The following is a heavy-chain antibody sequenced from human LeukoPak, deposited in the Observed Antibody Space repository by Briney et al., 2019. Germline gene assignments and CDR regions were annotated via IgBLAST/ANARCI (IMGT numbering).Heavy chain of an antibody. Sequence: GGSLRLSCAASGFTFSNYEMNWVRQAPGKGLEWVSYISSSGSTIYYGDSVKGRFTISRDNAKNSVYLQMNSLRAEDTAVYYCATSGLSSGSDGGFDYWGQGTLVTVSS. V-gene: IGHV3-48*03. CDR3: ATSGLSSGSDGGFDY. CDR1: GFTFSNYE. J-gene: IGHJ4*02. CDR2: ISSSGSTI. D-gene: IGHD1-26*01.